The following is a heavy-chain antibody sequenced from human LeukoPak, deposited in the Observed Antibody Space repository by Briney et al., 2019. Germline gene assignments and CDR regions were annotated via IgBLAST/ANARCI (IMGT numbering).Heavy chain of an antibody. D-gene: IGHD3-10*01. V-gene: IGHV4-38-2*02. J-gene: IGHJ4*02. CDR2: IYHSGST. CDR1: GYSISSGYY. Sequence: SETLSLTCAVSGYSISSGYYWGWIRRPPGKGLEWIGSIYHSGSTYYNPSLKSRVTISVDTSKNQFSLKLSSVTAADTAVYYCARDLMVRGVIDYWGQGTLVTVSS. CDR3: ARDLMVRGVIDY.